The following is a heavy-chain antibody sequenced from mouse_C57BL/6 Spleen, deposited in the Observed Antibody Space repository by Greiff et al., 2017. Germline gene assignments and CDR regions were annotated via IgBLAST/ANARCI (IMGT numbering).Heavy chain of an antibody. J-gene: IGHJ4*01. CDR2: IDPSDSET. V-gene: IGHV1-52*01. D-gene: IGHD2-4*01. CDR1: GYTFTSYW. CDR3: ARWGLQAMDD. Sequence: QVQLQQPGAELVRPGSSVKLSCKASGYTFTSYWMHWVKQRPIQGLEWIGNIDPSDSETHYNQKFKDKATLTVDKSSSTAYMQLSSLTSDDSAVYYCARWGLQAMDDWGKGTSVTVSS.